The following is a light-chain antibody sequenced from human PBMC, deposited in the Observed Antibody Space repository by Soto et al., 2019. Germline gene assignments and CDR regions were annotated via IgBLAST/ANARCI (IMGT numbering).Light chain of an antibody. CDR3: QQYGNSPFT. J-gene: IGKJ5*01. V-gene: IGKV3-20*01. CDR1: QSVSSSY. Sequence: EVVMTQSPAILSVSPGERATLSCRASQSVSSSYLAWYQQKPGQAPRLLIYGASSRATGIPDRFSGSGSGTDFTLTISRLEPEDFAVYYCQQYGNSPFTFGQGTRLEIK. CDR2: GAS.